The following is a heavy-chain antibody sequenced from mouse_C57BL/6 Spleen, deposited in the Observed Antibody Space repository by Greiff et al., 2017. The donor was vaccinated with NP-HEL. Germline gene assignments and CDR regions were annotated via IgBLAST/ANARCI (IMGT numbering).Heavy chain of an antibody. V-gene: IGHV1-76*01. CDR3: ASAYYGSSYAYFDV. CDR2: IYPGSGNT. CDR1: GYTFTDYY. Sequence: VQVVESGAELVRPGASVKLSCKASGYTFTDYYINWVKQRPGQGLEWIARIYPGSGNTYYNEKFKGKATLTAEKSSSTAYMQLSSLTSEDSAVYFCASAYYGSSYAYFDVWGTGTTVTVSS. D-gene: IGHD1-1*01. J-gene: IGHJ1*03.